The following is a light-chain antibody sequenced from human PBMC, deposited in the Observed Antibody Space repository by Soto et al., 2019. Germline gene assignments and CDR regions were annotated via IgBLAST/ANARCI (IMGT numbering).Light chain of an antibody. J-gene: IGLJ2*01. CDR3: SSYSTSSTLV. Sequence: QSALTQPASVSGSLGQSITISCTGTSSDIRVYNYVSWYQHHPGKAPKLMIYEVTNRPSGISDRFSGSKSGSTASLTISGLQSEDEADYYCSSYSTSSTLVFGGGTKLTVL. V-gene: IGLV2-14*01. CDR2: EVT. CDR1: SSDIRVYNY.